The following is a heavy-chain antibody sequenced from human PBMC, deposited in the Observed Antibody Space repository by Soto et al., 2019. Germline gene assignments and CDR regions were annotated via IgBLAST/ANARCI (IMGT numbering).Heavy chain of an antibody. Sequence: QVQLVESGGGLVKPGGSLRLSCAASRFTFSDYYMSWIRQAPGKGLEWVAYISTRSSSTNYADSVRGRFTISRDNAKKSVYLQMNSLRDEDTAVYFCARDQGHSSSSTYGMDVWGQGTTVTVSS. D-gene: IGHD6-6*01. CDR2: ISTRSSST. V-gene: IGHV3-11*06. CDR1: RFTFSDYY. J-gene: IGHJ6*02. CDR3: ARDQGHSSSSTYGMDV.